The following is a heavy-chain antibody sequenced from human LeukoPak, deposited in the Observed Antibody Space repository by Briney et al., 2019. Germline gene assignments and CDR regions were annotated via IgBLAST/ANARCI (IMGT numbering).Heavy chain of an antibody. CDR1: GFTFSIYS. J-gene: IGHJ4*02. Sequence: GGSLRLSCAASGFTFSIYSMNWVRQAPGMGLEWVSYIGGTHSNIYYADSVKGRFTISRDDAKNSLYLQMNSLRDEDTAVYYCARDRDYAFDSWGQGTLVTVS. CDR3: ARDRDYAFDS. CDR2: IGGTHSNI. V-gene: IGHV3-48*02. D-gene: IGHD4-17*01.